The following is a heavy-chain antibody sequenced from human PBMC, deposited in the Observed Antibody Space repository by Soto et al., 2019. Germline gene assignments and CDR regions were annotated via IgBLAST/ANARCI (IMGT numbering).Heavy chain of an antibody. CDR1: GFEFSSYA. CDR2: ISARGGST. J-gene: IGHJ6*02. Sequence: GGSLRLSCVASGFEFSSYAMTWVRQAPGQGLEWVSGISARGGSTYYAESVKGRFTISRDNSKSTLYLQMDSLTAEDTAVYYCAKTTPIVGGTSYYYYGMDVWGQGTTVTVSS. CDR3: AKTTPIVGGTSYYYYGMDV. D-gene: IGHD1-26*01. V-gene: IGHV3-23*01.